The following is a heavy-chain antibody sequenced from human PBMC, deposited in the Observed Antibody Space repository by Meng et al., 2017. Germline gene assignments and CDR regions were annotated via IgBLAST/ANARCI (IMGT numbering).Heavy chain of an antibody. CDR2: IYPGDSDT. V-gene: IGHV5-51*01. J-gene: IGHJ6*02. Sequence: GESLKISCAASGFTFSSYAMSWVRQAPGKGLEWMGIIYPGDSDTRYSPSFQGQVTISADKSISTAYLQWSSLKASDTAMYYCARQWGYPIYGMDVWGQGTTVTVSS. D-gene: IGHD5-12*01. CDR1: GFTFSSYA. CDR3: ARQWGYPIYGMDV.